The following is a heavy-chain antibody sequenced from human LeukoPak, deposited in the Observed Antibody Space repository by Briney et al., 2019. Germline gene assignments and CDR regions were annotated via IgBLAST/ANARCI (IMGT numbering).Heavy chain of an antibody. CDR3: ARHRGGWRSGYYGMDV. D-gene: IGHD3-3*01. J-gene: IGHJ6*02. CDR2: IYYSGST. Sequence: PSETLSLTCTVSGGSISSYYWSWIRQPPGKGLEWIGYIYYSGSTNYNPSLKSRVTISVDTSKNQFSLKLSSVTAADTAVYYCARHRGGWRSGYYGMDVWGQGTTVTVPS. CDR1: GGSISSYY. V-gene: IGHV4-59*08.